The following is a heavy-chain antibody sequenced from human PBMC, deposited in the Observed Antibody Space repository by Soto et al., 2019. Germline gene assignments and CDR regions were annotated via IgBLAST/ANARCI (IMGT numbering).Heavy chain of an antibody. J-gene: IGHJ6*02. V-gene: IGHV5-51*01. CDR2: IYPGDSDT. CDR3: ARRKGTMVRGLYYYYGMDV. CDR1: GYSFTSYW. Sequence: GESLKISCKGSGYSFTSYWIGWVRQMPGKGLEWMGIIYPGDSDTRYSPSFQGQVTISADKSISTACLQWSSLKASDTAMYYCARRKGTMVRGLYYYYGMDVWGQGTTVTVSS. D-gene: IGHD3-10*01.